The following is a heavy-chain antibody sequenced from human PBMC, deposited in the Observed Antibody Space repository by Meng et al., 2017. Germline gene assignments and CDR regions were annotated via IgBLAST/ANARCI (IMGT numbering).Heavy chain of an antibody. D-gene: IGHD5-18*01. CDR1: GYTFTGYY. Sequence: ASVKVSCKASGYTFTGYYMHWVRQAPGQGLEWMGWINPNSGGTNYAQKFQGRVTMTRDTSISTAYMELGRLRSDDTAVYYCAGASYGYSYGFPQYYFDYWGQGTLVTVSS. V-gene: IGHV1-2*02. J-gene: IGHJ4*02. CDR2: INPNSGGT. CDR3: AGASYGYSYGFPQYYFDY.